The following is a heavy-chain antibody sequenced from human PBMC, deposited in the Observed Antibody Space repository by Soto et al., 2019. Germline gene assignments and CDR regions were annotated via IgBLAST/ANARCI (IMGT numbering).Heavy chain of an antibody. CDR2: ISHDGSYK. CDR3: AKGLLAIVGTTLPRDAFNI. D-gene: IGHD1-26*01. Sequence: GGSLRLSCAASGFSFTTYVVHWVRQAPGKGLEWVAVISHDGSYKYYGDAVKGRFTISRGTSKNAVYLEMNSLRPEDTAVYYCAKGLLAIVGTTLPRDAFNIWGQGTMVTVSS. CDR1: GFSFTTYV. V-gene: IGHV3-30*18. J-gene: IGHJ3*02.